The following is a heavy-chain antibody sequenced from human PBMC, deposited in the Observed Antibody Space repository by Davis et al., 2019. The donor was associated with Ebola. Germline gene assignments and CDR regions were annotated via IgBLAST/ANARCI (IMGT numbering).Heavy chain of an antibody. V-gene: IGHV3-74*01. CDR2: INGDGNTI. J-gene: IGHJ4*02. Sequence: GESLKISCAASGSTFSSYWMHWVRQAPGKGLVWVSRINGDGNTIGYADSVKVRFTISRDNAKNSLYLQMNSLRAEDTAVYYCARGPLDIVVVVAATPLDYWGQGTLVTVSS. D-gene: IGHD2-15*01. CDR1: GSTFSSYW. CDR3: ARGPLDIVVVVAATPLDY.